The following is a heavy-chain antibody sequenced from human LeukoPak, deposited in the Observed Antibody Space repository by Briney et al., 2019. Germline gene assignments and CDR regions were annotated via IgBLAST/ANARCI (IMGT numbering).Heavy chain of an antibody. D-gene: IGHD5-18*01. J-gene: IGHJ4*02. CDR1: EFTLSSHW. Sequence: GGSLRLSCAASEFTLSSHWMSWVRQAPGKGLEWVSGITGGGITYYADSVKGRFTISRDNSKNTLYLQMNSLGAEDTAVYYCAKDWGWIQFFYWGQGTLVTVSS. CDR3: AKDWGWIQFFY. V-gene: IGHV3-23*01. CDR2: ITGGGIT.